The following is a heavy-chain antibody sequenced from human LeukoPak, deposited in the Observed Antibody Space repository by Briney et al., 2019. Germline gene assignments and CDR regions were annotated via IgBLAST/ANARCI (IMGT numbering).Heavy chain of an antibody. V-gene: IGHV1-69*04. Sequence: ASVKVSCKASGGTFSSYAISWVRQAPGQGLEWMGRIIPILGIANYAQKFQGRVTITADKSTSTAYMELSSLRSEDTAVYYCAREDSSGWDSYYYGMDVWGQGTTVTVSS. CDR3: AREDSSGWDSYYYGMDV. CDR1: GGTFSSYA. CDR2: IIPILGIA. D-gene: IGHD6-19*01. J-gene: IGHJ6*02.